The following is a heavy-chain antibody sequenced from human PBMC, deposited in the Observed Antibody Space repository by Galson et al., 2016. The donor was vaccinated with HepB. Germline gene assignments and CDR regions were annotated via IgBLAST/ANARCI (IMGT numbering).Heavy chain of an antibody. D-gene: IGHD5-18*01. CDR1: GYIFTNYW. CDR3: ATVHSQIGYGPAFVI. CDR2: IYDGDSDT. Sequence: QSGAEVKKPGESLKISCKGSGYIFTNYWLGWVRQRPGKGLEWMGIIYDGDSDTRHSPSFQGQVTISADKSINTAYVPWSSLKASYTAIYYCATVHSQIGYGPAFVIWGQGTMVTVSS. J-gene: IGHJ3*02. V-gene: IGHV5-51*01.